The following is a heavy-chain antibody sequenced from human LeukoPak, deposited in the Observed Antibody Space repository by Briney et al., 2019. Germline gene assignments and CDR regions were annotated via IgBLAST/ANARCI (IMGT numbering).Heavy chain of an antibody. D-gene: IGHD5-24*01. CDR3: ARDGEMATSIDY. CDR1: GLTVTNAW. Sequence: GGSLRLSCSASGLTVTNAWMNWVRQAPGEGLDWVGRIASKTDGGATDYAAPVKGRFTISRDDSKNTLNLQMNSLRAEDTAVYYCARDGEMATSIDYWGQGTLVTVSS. V-gene: IGHV3-15*07. J-gene: IGHJ4*02. CDR2: IASKTDGGAT.